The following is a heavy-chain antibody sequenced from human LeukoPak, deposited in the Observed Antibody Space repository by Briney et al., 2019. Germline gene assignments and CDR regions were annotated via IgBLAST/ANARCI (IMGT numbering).Heavy chain of an antibody. V-gene: IGHV4-34*01. CDR3: ARASRVYDLDY. CDR2: INHSGST. CDR1: GGSFSGYY. J-gene: IGHJ4*02. Sequence: PSETLSLTCDVYGGSFSGYYWSWIRRPPGKGLEWTGEINHSGSTNYNPSLKSRVTISVDTCKNQFSLKLSSVTAADTAVYYCARASRVYDLDYWGQGTLVTVSS. D-gene: IGHD5/OR15-5a*01.